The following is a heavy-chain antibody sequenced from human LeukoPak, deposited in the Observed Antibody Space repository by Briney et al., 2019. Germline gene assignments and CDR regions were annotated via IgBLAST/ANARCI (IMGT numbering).Heavy chain of an antibody. CDR1: GFSFSDYY. Sequence: GGSLRLSCAASGFSFSDYYMSWIREAPGRGLGWVSYISSTSGDINYADSVKGRFTISRDNAMRSLYLQMSSLRAEDTAVYYCVRGGAFYADNWGQGTLVTVSS. J-gene: IGHJ4*02. CDR2: ISSTSGDI. CDR3: VRGGAFYADN. V-gene: IGHV3-11*05. D-gene: IGHD2/OR15-2a*01.